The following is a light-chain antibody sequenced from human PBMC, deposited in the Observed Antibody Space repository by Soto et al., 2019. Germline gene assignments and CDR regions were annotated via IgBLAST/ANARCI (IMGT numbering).Light chain of an antibody. V-gene: IGKV3-11*01. CDR3: QQRNNWPWLT. Sequence: EIVLTQSPATLSLSPGERATLSCRASQRVKNYLAWYQQKPGQAPRLLIYDISNRATGIPARFSGSGSGANFTLTSSSLEPEDFAVYYCQQRNNWPWLTFGGGTRVEIK. CDR1: QRVKNY. J-gene: IGKJ4*01. CDR2: DIS.